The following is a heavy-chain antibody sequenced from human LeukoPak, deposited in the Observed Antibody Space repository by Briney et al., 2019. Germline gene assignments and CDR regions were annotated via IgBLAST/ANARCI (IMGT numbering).Heavy chain of an antibody. CDR1: GYTFSIYS. CDR2: IIPMSNTV. Sequence: ASVKVSCKASGYTFSIYSISWVRQAPGLGLEWMGRIIPMSNTVDYAQRFQDRVTITADKSTGTAYMELSSLRSDDTAVYYCARGFCTSGHCCNDFDYWGQGTQVTVSS. D-gene: IGHD2-8*01. CDR3: ARGFCTSGHCCNDFDY. V-gene: IGHV1-69*06. J-gene: IGHJ4*02.